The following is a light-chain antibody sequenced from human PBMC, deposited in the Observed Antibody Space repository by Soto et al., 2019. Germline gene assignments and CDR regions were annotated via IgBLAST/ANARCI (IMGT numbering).Light chain of an antibody. CDR1: SSNIGSNY. V-gene: IGLV1-47*02. CDR2: NNN. CDR3: AAWDDSLSGVA. Sequence: QSVLTQPPSASGTPVQRVTVSCSGSSSNIGSNYVYWYQQLPGTAPKLLIYNNNQRPSGVPDRFSGSKSGTSASLDISGLRSEDEADYYCAAWDDSLSGVAFGGGTTLTVL. J-gene: IGLJ2*01.